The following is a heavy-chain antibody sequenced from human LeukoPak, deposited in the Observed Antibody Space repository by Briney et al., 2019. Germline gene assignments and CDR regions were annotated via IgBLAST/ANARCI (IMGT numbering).Heavy chain of an antibody. V-gene: IGHV4-59*01. D-gene: IGHD3-22*01. J-gene: IGHJ4*02. CDR1: GGSISSYH. CDR2: IYYSGST. CDR3: ARVISLVVIDY. Sequence: SETLSLTCTVSGGSISSYHWSWIRQPPGKGLEWIGYIYYSGSTNYNPSLKSRVTISVDTSKNQFSLKLSSVTAADTAVYYCARVISLVVIDYWGQGTLVTVSS.